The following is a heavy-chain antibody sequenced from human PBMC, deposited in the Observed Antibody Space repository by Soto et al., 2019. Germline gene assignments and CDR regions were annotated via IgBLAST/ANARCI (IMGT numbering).Heavy chain of an antibody. CDR2: IYYSGST. J-gene: IGHJ3*02. D-gene: IGHD6-13*01. CDR3: ARDSAAAGILGAFDI. CDR1: GGSISSSSYY. Sequence: QLQLQESGPGLVKPSETLSLTCTVSGGSISSSSYYWGWIRQPPGKGLEWIGSIYYSGSTYYNPSLKSRVTISVDTSKNQFSLKLSSVTAADTAVYYCARDSAAAGILGAFDIWGQGTMVTVSS. V-gene: IGHV4-39*02.